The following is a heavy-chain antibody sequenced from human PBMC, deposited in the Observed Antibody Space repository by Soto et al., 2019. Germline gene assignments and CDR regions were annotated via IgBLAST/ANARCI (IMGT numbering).Heavy chain of an antibody. J-gene: IGHJ4*02. V-gene: IGHV4-39*01. Sequence: QLQLQESGPGLVKPSETLSLTCTVSGASVSTSTDYWGWIRQPPGKGLEWIGSIYYSGSTYYNPSLKSRATITVVSAKILFSLKRNPFAAADPTGFFCLGPPFGGLVPLEVWGQVNLITVAS. D-gene: IGHD3-3*01. CDR2: IYYSGST. CDR3: LGPPFGGLVPLEV. CDR1: GASVSTSTDY.